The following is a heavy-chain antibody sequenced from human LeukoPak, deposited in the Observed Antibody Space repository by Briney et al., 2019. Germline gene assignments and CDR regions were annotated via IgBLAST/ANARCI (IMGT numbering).Heavy chain of an antibody. Sequence: SETLSLTCTVSGGSISSYYWSRIRQPAGKGLEWIGRIYSSGSTYYNPSLKSRVTMSVDSSKNQFSLKLSSVTAADTAVYYCARDLLENGYASSIAYWGQGTLVTVSS. D-gene: IGHD5-12*01. CDR3: ARDLLENGYASSIAY. CDR2: IYSSGST. CDR1: GGSISSYY. J-gene: IGHJ4*02. V-gene: IGHV4-4*07.